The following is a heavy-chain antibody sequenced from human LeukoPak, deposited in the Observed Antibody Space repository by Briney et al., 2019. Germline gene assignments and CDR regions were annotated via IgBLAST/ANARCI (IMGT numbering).Heavy chain of an antibody. CDR2: INWNGGST. CDR3: AKVEGVGVLGY. V-gene: IGHV3-20*04. J-gene: IGHJ4*02. D-gene: IGHD3-16*01. Sequence: RSGGSLRLSCAASGFTFDDYGMSWVRHAPGKGLEWVSGINWNGGSTVYADSVKGRFTISRDNAKNSLYLQMNSLRAEDTALYYCAKVEGVGVLGYWGQGTLVTVSS. CDR1: GFTFDDYG.